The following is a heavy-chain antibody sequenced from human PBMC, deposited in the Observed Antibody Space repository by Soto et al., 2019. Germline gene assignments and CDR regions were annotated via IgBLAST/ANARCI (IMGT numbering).Heavy chain of an antibody. V-gene: IGHV1-46*01. CDR2: INPSGGST. J-gene: IGHJ6*02. Sequence: ASVKVSCKASGYTFTSYYMHWVRQAPGQGLEWMGIINPSGGSTSYAQKFQGRVTMTEDTSTDTAYMELSSLRSEDTAVYYCAMNWNRDYYYGMDVWGQGTTVTVSS. CDR3: AMNWNRDYYYGMDV. D-gene: IGHD1-1*01. CDR1: GYTFTSYY.